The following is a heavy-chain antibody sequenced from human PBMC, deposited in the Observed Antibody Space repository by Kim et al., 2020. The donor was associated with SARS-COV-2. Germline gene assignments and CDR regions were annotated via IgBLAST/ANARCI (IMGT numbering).Heavy chain of an antibody. D-gene: IGHD2-15*01. J-gene: IGHJ5*02. Sequence: RFTISRDNSKNTLYLQMNSLRAEDTAVYYCARELDIVVVVAAKMSWWFDPWGQGTLVTVSS. V-gene: IGHV3-30*07. CDR3: ARELDIVVVVAAKMSWWFDP.